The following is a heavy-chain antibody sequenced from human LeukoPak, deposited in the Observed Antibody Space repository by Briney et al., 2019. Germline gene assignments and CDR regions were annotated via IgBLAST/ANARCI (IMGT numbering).Heavy chain of an antibody. D-gene: IGHD3-3*01. CDR2: ISGSGGST. CDR3: AKDPTYYDFWSGYNYFDY. Sequence: GGSLRLSCAASGFTFTTYWMTWVRQAPGKGLEWVSAISGSGGSTYYADSVKGRFTISRDNSKNTLYLQMNSLRAEDTAVYYCAKDPTYYDFWSGYNYFDYWGQGTLVTVSS. CDR1: GFTFTTYW. J-gene: IGHJ4*02. V-gene: IGHV3-23*01.